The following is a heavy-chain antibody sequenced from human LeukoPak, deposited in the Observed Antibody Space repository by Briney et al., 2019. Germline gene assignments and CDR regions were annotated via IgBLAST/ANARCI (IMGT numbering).Heavy chain of an antibody. D-gene: IGHD3-3*01. CDR1: GFTFSSYG. J-gene: IGHJ6*03. CDR3: AKIPQFWSAQAYYMDV. V-gene: IGHV3-30*02. Sequence: GGSLRLSCAASGFTFSSYGMHWVRQAPGKGLEWVAFIRYDGSNKYYADSVKGRFTISRDNSKNTLYLQMNSLRAEDTAVYYCAKIPQFWSAQAYYMDVWGKGTTVTVSS. CDR2: IRYDGSNK.